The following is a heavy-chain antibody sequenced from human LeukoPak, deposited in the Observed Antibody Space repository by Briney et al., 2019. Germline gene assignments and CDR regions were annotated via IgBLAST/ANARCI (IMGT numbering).Heavy chain of an antibody. J-gene: IGHJ4*02. D-gene: IGHD1-1*01. CDR3: ARRTTGTGPFDY. CDR1: GGSISSYY. V-gene: IGHV4-59*08. Sequence: SETLSLTCTVSGGSISSYYWSWIRQPPGKGLEWIAYIYYRGSTNYNPSLKSRVTISVDTSKNQFSLKLSSVTAADTAVYYCARRTTGTGPFDYWGQGTLVAVSS. CDR2: IYYRGST.